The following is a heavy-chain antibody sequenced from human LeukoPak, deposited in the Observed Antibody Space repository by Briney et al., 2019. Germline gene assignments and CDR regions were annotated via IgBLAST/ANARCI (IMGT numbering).Heavy chain of an antibody. V-gene: IGHV5-10-1*01. CDR3: ARLLPTSSAHPGVDY. Sequence: GESLKISCKGSGYSFTSYWISWVRQMPGKGLEWMGRIDPSDSYTNYSPSFQGHVTISADKSISTAYLLWSSLKASDTAMYYCARLLPTSSAHPGVDYWGQGTLVTVSS. D-gene: IGHD2-2*01. CDR1: GYSFTSYW. J-gene: IGHJ4*02. CDR2: IDPSDSYT.